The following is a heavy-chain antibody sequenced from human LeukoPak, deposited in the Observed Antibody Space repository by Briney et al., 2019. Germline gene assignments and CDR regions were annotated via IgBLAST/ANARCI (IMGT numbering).Heavy chain of an antibody. D-gene: IGHD1-26*01. J-gene: IGHJ4*02. V-gene: IGHV3-48*01. CDR1: GFTFSSYS. CDR3: ARDPTSGSHPHFDF. Sequence: PGGSLRLSCAASGFTFSSYSMNWVRQAPGKGLEWVSYISSSSSTIYYADSVKGRFTISRDNAKNSLFLQMNSLRGEDTAVYYCARDPTSGSHPHFDFWGQGILVTVSS. CDR2: ISSSSSTI.